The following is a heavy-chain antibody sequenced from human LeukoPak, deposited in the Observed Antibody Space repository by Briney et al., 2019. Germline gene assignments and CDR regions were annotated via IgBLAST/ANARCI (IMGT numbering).Heavy chain of an antibody. CDR2: IIPIFGTA. J-gene: IGHJ5*02. CDR3: ARVKPYYYGSGSPLDP. Sequence: SVKVSCKASGGTFSSYAISWVRQAPGQGLEWMGGIIPIFGTANYAQKFQGRVTITTDESTSTVYMELSSLRSEDTAVYYCARVKPYYYGSGSPLDPWGQGTLVTVSS. V-gene: IGHV1-69*05. CDR1: GGTFSSYA. D-gene: IGHD3-10*01.